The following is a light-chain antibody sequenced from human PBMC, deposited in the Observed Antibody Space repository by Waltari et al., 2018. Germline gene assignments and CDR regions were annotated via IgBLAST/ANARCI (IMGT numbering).Light chain of an antibody. CDR3: QQHGTLPAT. J-gene: IGKJ1*01. Sequence: EIVLTQSPGTASLSPGERVTLSCRAIQTVGSSSLAWYQQKPGQAPRLVIYRASRRATGIPDRFSGSGSGTDLSLTISRLEPEDFAVYYCQQHGTLPATFGQGTKVEIK. V-gene: IGKV3-20*01. CDR1: QTVGSSS. CDR2: RAS.